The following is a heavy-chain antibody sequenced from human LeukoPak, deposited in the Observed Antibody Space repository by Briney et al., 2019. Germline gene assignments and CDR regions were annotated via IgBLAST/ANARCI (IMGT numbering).Heavy chain of an antibody. CDR2: IYTSGST. Sequence: SETLSLTCTVSGGSISSYYWSWIRQPAGKGLEWIGRIYTSGSTNYNPSLKSRVTMSVDTSKNQFSLKLSSVTAADTAVYYCARHSYYYDSSGYSLDYWGQGTLVTVSS. V-gene: IGHV4-4*07. J-gene: IGHJ4*02. CDR1: GGSISSYY. D-gene: IGHD3-22*01. CDR3: ARHSYYYDSSGYSLDY.